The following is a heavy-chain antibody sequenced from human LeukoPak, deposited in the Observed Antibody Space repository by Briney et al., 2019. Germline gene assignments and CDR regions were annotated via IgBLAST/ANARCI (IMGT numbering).Heavy chain of an antibody. J-gene: IGHJ4*02. CDR3: AKKPSSGYYYIDY. Sequence: GGSLRLSCAASGFIFTDYGMHWVRQAPGKGLEWLTFIRYDGSDKYYADSVKGRFTISRDNSKNTLYLQMNSLRAEDTAVYCCAKKPSSGYYYIDYWGQGTLVTVSS. D-gene: IGHD3-22*01. V-gene: IGHV3-30*02. CDR2: IRYDGSDK. CDR1: GFIFTDYG.